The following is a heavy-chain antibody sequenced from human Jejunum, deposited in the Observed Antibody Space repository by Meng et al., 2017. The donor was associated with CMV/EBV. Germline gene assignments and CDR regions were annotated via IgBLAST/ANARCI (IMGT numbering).Heavy chain of an antibody. J-gene: IGHJ5*02. CDR3: ARGAVALGP. D-gene: IGHD5-12*01. Sequence: QVQLRASGPGLVKPSDTLSLICSLTIGSVSSCYWSWIRQSPGKGLAWXGYVYNGGNSNNNPSLKSRLTMSLDTSKNEFSLTLTSVTAADTAVYYCARGAVALGPWGPGTLVTVSS. V-gene: IGHV4-59*02. CDR1: IGSVSSCY. CDR2: VYNGGNS.